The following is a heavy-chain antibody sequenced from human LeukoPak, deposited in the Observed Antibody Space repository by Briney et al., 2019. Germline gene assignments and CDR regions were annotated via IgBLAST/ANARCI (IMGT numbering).Heavy chain of an antibody. Sequence: GGSLILSCAASGFTFSSYSMNWVRQAPGKGLEWVSSISSSSSYIYYADSVKGRFTISRDNAKNSLYLQMNSLRAEDTAVYYCARDVSSSWSPFFDYWGQGTLVTVSS. CDR2: ISSSSSYI. CDR3: ARDVSSSWSPFFDY. D-gene: IGHD6-13*01. CDR1: GFTFSSYS. J-gene: IGHJ4*02. V-gene: IGHV3-21*01.